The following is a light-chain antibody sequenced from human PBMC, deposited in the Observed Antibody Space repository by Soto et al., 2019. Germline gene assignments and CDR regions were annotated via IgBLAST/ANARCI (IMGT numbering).Light chain of an antibody. CDR3: QQYDNLPTVT. Sequence: DIQPTPSPAALSPSVGDRVTITCKASHDIGNSFNWYQTKRGKAPKLLIYDASNLETGVPSRFSGSGSGTDFTFTISSLQPEDIATYYCQQYDNLPTVTFGQGTRLEIK. V-gene: IGKV1-33*01. J-gene: IGKJ5*01. CDR1: HDIGNS. CDR2: DAS.